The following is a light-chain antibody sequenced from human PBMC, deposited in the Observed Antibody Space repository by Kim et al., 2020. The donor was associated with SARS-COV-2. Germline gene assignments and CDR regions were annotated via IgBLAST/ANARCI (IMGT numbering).Light chain of an antibody. J-gene: IGKJ4*01. CDR3: QQRSSWPLT. CDR2: DAS. V-gene: IGKV3-11*01. Sequence: EIVLTQSPATLSLSPGERATLSCRASQRVGSYLAWYQQKPGQAPRLLIYDASNRATGIPARFSGSTSGTDFTLTISSLEPEDFPVYYCQQRSSWPLTFGGGTKVDIK. CDR1: QRVGSY.